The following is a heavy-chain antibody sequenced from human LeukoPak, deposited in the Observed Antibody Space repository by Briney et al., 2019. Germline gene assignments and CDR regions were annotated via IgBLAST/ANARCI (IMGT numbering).Heavy chain of an antibody. D-gene: IGHD1-26*01. Sequence: PSASLSLTCTVSRGSMTGYYWSWVRQPPGKGLECIGYIYHIGSTNYYPSLKSRVTISVDTSTTQFSLNLSSVTAADTAVYYCARHGPYLGRLGWFDPWGQGTLVTVSS. CDR3: ARHGPYLGRLGWFDP. V-gene: IGHV4-59*08. CDR2: IYHIGST. CDR1: RGSMTGYY. J-gene: IGHJ5*02.